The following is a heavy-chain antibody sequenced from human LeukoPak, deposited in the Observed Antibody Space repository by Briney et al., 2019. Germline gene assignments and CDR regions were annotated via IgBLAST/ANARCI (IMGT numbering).Heavy chain of an antibody. CDR1: GYTFTGYY. Sequence: SVKVSCKASGYTFTGYYMHWVRQAPGQGLEWMGRIIPIFGTANYAQKFQGRVTITTDESTSTAYMELSSLRSEDTAVYYCAMEEEQWLVTDYWGQGTLVTVSS. V-gene: IGHV1-69*05. J-gene: IGHJ4*02. CDR2: IIPIFGTA. D-gene: IGHD6-19*01. CDR3: AMEEEQWLVTDY.